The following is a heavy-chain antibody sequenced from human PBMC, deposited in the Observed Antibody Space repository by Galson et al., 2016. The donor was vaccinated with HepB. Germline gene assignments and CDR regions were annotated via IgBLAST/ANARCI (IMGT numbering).Heavy chain of an antibody. CDR2: IWYDGSHE. V-gene: IGHV3-33*01. CDR1: GFIFSTYG. J-gene: IGHJ1*01. Sequence: SLRLSCAASGFIFSTYGMHWVRQAPGKGLEWVAAIWYDGSHEYYADSVKGRFTISRDNSKNTLYLQMNSLRAEDTAVYFCARWARGYCSSTSCLGYFQHWGQGTLVTVSS. CDR3: ARWARGYCSSTSCLGYFQH. D-gene: IGHD2-2*01.